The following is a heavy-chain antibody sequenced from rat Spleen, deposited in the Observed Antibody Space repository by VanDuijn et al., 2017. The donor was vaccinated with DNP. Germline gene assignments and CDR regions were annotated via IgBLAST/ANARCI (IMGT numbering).Heavy chain of an antibody. D-gene: IGHD1-4*01. Sequence: EVQLVESGGGLVQPGRSLKLSCAASGFTFRDHNMAWVRQAPKKSLEWVATISYDGSDTYYRDSMKGRFTISRDNAKSTLYLQMDSLRSEDTATYYCAGRPPPTRGPFDYWGQGVTVAVSS. CDR2: ISYDGSDT. CDR1: GFTFRDHN. J-gene: IGHJ2*01. V-gene: IGHV5-7*01. CDR3: AGRPPPTRGPFDY.